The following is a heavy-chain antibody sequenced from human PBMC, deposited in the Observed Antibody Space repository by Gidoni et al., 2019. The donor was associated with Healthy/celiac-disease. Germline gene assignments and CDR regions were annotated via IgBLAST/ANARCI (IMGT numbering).Heavy chain of an antibody. CDR1: GFTFSSYA. J-gene: IGHJ6*02. CDR2: ISGSGGST. D-gene: IGHD6-13*01. V-gene: IGHV3-23*01. Sequence: EVQLLESGGGLVQPGGSLRLSCAASGFTFSSYAMSWVRQAPGKGLEWVSSISGSGGSTYYAASVKGRFTISRDNSKNTLYLQMNSLRAEDTAVYYCAKNSGSSSWYEINGMDVWGQGTTVTVSS. CDR3: AKNSGSSSWYEINGMDV.